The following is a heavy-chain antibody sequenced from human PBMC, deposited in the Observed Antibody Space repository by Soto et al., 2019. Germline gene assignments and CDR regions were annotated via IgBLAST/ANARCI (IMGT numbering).Heavy chain of an antibody. CDR2: IYPGDSDT. CDR3: ASNSSSSDAFDI. Sequence: GESLKISCKGSGYSSTSYWIGWARQVPGQGLGWMGIIYPGDSDTRYSPSFQGQVTISADKSISTAYLQWSSLKASDTAMYYCASNSSSSDAFDIWGQGTMVTVSS. V-gene: IGHV5-51*01. D-gene: IGHD6-6*01. CDR1: GYSSTSYW. J-gene: IGHJ3*02.